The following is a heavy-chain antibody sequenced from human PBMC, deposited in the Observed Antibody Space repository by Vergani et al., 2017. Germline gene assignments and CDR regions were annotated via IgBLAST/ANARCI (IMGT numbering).Heavy chain of an antibody. CDR2: IIPIFGTA. V-gene: IGHV1-69*01. J-gene: IGHJ3*02. D-gene: IGHD6-6*01. CDR3: ASGGYSSASFVSFDI. Sequence: QVQLVQSGAEVKKPGSSVKVSCKASGGTFSSYAISWVRQAPGQGLEWMGGIIPIFGTANYAQKLQGRVTITADESTSTAYMELSSLSSEDTAVDYFASGGYSSASFVSFDIWGHGTMVTVSS. CDR1: GGTFSSYA.